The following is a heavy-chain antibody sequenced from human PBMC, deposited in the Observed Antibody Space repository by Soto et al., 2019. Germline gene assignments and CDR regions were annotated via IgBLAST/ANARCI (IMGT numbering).Heavy chain of an antibody. CDR1: GFSLATNGMC. V-gene: IGHV2-70*01. CDR3: ARIPCGNYYTENFFDP. D-gene: IGHD3-22*01. J-gene: IGHJ5*02. Sequence: SGPTLGNATQTLTLTCTFSGFSLATNGMCLSWIRQPPGKALEWLALIDWDDNTYYSTSLNNRLTLSKDTSKNQVVLLVRHMGPVDTATYYCARIPCGNYYTENFFDPWGQGIPVTVSS. CDR2: IDWDDNT.